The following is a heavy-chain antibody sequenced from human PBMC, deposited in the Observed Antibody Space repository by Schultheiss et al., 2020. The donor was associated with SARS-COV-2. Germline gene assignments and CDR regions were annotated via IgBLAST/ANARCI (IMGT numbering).Heavy chain of an antibody. CDR2: IDWDDDK. CDR3: ARINAALYFDF. J-gene: IGHJ4*02. D-gene: IGHD6-25*01. V-gene: IGHV2-70*04. CDR1: GFSLTTGGMG. Sequence: SGPTLVKPTQTLTLTCTFSGFSLTTGGMGVSWIRQPPGKALEWLARIDWDDDKLYSTSLKTRLTISKDTSKNQVVLTMTNMDPVDTATYYCARINAALYFDFWGQGALVTVSS.